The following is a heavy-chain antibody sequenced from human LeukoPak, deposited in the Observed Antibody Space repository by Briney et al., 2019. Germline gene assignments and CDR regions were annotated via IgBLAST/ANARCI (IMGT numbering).Heavy chain of an antibody. CDR3: AKVPLSSSGWDREYYFDY. J-gene: IGHJ4*02. CDR2: IRSDSSNQ. Sequence: GKSLRLSCAASGFTFSSYGMHWVRQAPGKGPEWVAFIRSDSSNQYYADSVKGRFTISRDNSKNTLYLQMNSLRAEDTAVYYCAKVPLSSSGWDREYYFDYWGQGTLVTVSS. CDR1: GFTFSSYG. V-gene: IGHV3-30*02. D-gene: IGHD6-19*01.